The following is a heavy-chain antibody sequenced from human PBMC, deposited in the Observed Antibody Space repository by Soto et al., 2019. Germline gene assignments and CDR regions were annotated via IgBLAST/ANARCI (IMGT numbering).Heavy chain of an antibody. V-gene: IGHV3-72*01. J-gene: IGHJ4*02. CDR2: SGAKRYRHTT. CDR1: GFTLSDHL. CDR3: SPDTVGTRSY. D-gene: IGHD5-12*01. Sequence: VSGFTLSDHLIDWVRQAPGKGLEWVGRSGAKRYRHTTESAASVKGRFTIASDDSNNSLYLQMHSRETEDTSVYYCSPDTVGTRSYWGQGTLVTVSS.